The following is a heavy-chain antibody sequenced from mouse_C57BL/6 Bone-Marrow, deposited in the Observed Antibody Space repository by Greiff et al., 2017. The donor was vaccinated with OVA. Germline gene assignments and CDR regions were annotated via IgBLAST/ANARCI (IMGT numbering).Heavy chain of an antibody. V-gene: IGHV1-82*01. J-gene: IGHJ1*03. CDR2: IYPGDGDT. D-gene: IGHD1-1*01. CDR3: AVFITTVVLFV. CDR1: GYAFSSSW. Sequence: VQLQQSGPELVKPGASVKISCKASGYAFSSSWMNWVKQRPGKGLEWIGRIYPGDGDTNYNGKFKGKATLTADKSSSTAYMQLSSLTSEDSAVYFCAVFITTVVLFVWGTGTSVTVSS.